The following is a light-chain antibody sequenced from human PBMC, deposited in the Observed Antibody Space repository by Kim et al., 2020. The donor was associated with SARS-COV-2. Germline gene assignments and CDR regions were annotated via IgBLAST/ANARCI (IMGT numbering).Light chain of an antibody. J-gene: IGKJ2*01. V-gene: IGKV3-20*01. CDR2: GAS. CDR3: QQYGTPPYT. CDR1: QSVSKNF. Sequence: PGERATLSCRACQSVSKNFLAWYRQRPGQPPSLLIYGASTRATGIPDRISGSGSGTDFTLTITRLEPEDFAVYYCQQYGTPPYTFGQGTKLEI.